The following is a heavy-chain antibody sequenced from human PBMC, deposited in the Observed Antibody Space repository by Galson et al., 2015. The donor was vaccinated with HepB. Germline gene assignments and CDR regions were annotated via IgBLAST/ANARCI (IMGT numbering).Heavy chain of an antibody. CDR3: ARGVGYGGTYFQH. V-gene: IGHV3-30*04. J-gene: IGHJ1*01. Sequence: SLRLSCAASEFTFSSYAMHWVRQAPGKGLEWVAVISYDGSNKKYADSVKGRFTISRDNSKNTLYLQMNSLRVEDTAVYYCARGVGYGGTYFQHWGQGTLVTVSS. CDR2: ISYDGSNK. D-gene: IGHD4-23*01. CDR1: EFTFSSYA.